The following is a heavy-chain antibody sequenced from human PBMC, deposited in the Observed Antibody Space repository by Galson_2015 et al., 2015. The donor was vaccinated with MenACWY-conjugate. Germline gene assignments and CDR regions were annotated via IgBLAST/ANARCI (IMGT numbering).Heavy chain of an antibody. D-gene: IGHD6-13*01. CDR2: IYYSGST. V-gene: IGHV4-39*01. Sequence: ETLSLTCTVSGGSISSSSYYWDWIRQPPGWGLEWIGTIYYSGSTNYNSSLKSRVTISVDTSQNQFSLNLSSVTAADTAMYYCARHDRTAPARSGAFDIWGRGTMVTVSS. CDR1: GGSISSSSYY. J-gene: IGHJ3*02. CDR3: ARHDRTAPARSGAFDI.